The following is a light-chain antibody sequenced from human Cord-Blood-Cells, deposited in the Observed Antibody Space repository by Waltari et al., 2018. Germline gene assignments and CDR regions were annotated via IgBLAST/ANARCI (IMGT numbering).Light chain of an antibody. CDR1: QSISSY. CDR3: QQSYSTPRT. CDR2: AAS. V-gene: IGKV1-39*01. J-gene: IGKJ2*01. Sequence: DIQMTQSPSSLSASVGDRVTITCRASQSISSYLNWYQQKPGKAPKLLIYAASSLQSGVPSRFSGSGSGTDFTLTISHLQPEDFATYYCQQSYSTPRTFGQGTKLDIK.